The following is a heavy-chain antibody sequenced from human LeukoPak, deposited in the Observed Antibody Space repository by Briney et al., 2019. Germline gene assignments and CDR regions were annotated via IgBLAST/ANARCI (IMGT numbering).Heavy chain of an antibody. CDR2: IIPIFGIA. D-gene: IGHD3-22*01. V-gene: IGHV1-69*04. CDR1: GGTFSSYA. Sequence: SVKVSCKASGGTFSSYAISWVRQAPGQGLEWMGRIIPIFGIANYAQKFQGRVTITADKSTSTAYMELSSLRSEDTAVYYCARDHRVDYYDRNWFDPWGQGTLVTVSS. CDR3: ARDHRVDYYDRNWFDP. J-gene: IGHJ5*02.